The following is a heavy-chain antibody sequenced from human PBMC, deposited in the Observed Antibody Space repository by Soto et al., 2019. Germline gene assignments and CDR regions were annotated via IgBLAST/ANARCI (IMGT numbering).Heavy chain of an antibody. Sequence: GASVKVSCKASGYTFTSYDINWVRQATGQGLEWMGWMNPNSGNTGYAQKFQGRVTMTRNTSISTAYMELSSLRSEDTAVYYCARGITMVRGVIIGYWGQGTLVIVSS. CDR2: MNPNSGNT. V-gene: IGHV1-8*01. J-gene: IGHJ4*02. CDR1: GYTFTSYD. CDR3: ARGITMVRGVIIGY. D-gene: IGHD3-10*01.